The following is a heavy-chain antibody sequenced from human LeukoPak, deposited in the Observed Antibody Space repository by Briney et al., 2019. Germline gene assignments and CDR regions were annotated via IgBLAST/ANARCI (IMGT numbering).Heavy chain of an antibody. J-gene: IGHJ2*01. CDR1: GFTFSSYA. CDR3: AKDIEVAITGHYFDL. V-gene: IGHV3-23*01. CDR2: ISGSGFST. D-gene: IGHD3-22*01. Sequence: GGSLRLSCAASGFTFSSYAMTWVRQAPGQGLEWLSAISGSGFSTHYADSVKGRFTISRDNSKTTLFLQMNSLRAEDTALYYCAKDIEVAITGHYFDLWGRGTLVAVSS.